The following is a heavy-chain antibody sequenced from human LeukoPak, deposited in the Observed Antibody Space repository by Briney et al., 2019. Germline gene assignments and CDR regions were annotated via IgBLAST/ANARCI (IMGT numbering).Heavy chain of an antibody. D-gene: IGHD3-9*01. J-gene: IGHJ4*02. CDR2: IIPIFATP. Sequence: ASVKVSCKASGGTFSNCAISWVRQAPGQGLEWMGGIIPIFATPNYAQKFQGRVTITADESTSTAYMELSSLKSDDTAIYYCARGVGRYDILTGRLDYWGQGTLVTVSS. CDR1: GGTFSNCA. V-gene: IGHV1-69*13. CDR3: ARGVGRYDILTGRLDY.